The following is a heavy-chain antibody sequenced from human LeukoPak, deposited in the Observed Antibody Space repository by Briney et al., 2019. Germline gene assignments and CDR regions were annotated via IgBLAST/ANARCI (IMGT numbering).Heavy chain of an antibody. CDR3: ARVAAVAGIVDV. Sequence: SETLSLTCTVSGGSISSGSYYWSWIRQPAVKGLEWIGRIYTSGSTNYNPSLKSRVTISVDTSKNQFSLKLSSVTAADTAVYYCARVAAVAGIVDVWGKGTTVTISS. V-gene: IGHV4-61*02. CDR2: IYTSGST. J-gene: IGHJ6*04. D-gene: IGHD6-19*01. CDR1: GGSISSGSYY.